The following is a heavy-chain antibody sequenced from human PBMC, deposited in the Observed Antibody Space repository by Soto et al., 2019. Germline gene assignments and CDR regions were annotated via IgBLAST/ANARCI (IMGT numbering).Heavy chain of an antibody. Sequence: ACSLGLCFALSGFSFNNYGMNCFRQTTGKGLEWVSGLSGSGTSTYYADSVKGRFTISRDNSRDTLFLQMNSLTADDTAVYYCAKATTNGGWFNPFDSWGQGALVTVSS. J-gene: IGHJ4*02. V-gene: IGHV3-23*01. D-gene: IGHD6-19*01. CDR3: AKATTNGGWFNPFDS. CDR2: LSGSGTST. CDR1: GFSFNNYG.